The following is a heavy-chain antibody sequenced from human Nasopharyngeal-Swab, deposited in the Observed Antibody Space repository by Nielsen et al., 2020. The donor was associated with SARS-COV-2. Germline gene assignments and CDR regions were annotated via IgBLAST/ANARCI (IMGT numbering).Heavy chain of an antibody. V-gene: IGHV4-39*01. CDR3: ARRPPGIGPRAFDI. CDR2: TYYSGST. J-gene: IGHJ3*02. D-gene: IGHD3-10*01. Sequence: RQAPGKGLEWIGSTYYSGSTYYNPSLKSRVTISVDTSKNQFSLKLSSVTAADTAAYYCARRPPGIGPRAFDIWGQGTMVTVSS.